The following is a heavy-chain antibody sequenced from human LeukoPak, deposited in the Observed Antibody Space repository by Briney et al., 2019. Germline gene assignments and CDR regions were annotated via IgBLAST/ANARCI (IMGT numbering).Heavy chain of an antibody. CDR2: IKQDGSEI. V-gene: IGHV3-7*01. D-gene: IGHD6-13*01. CDR3: ARERQQLRYFDY. Sequence: GESLRLSCGASGFTFSSRWMTWVRQAPGEGLEFVANIKQDGSEINYADSVKGRFTVSRDNAKNSLYLQMNSLRAEDTALYYCARERQQLRYFDYWGQGTLVTVSS. J-gene: IGHJ4*02. CDR1: GFTFSSRW.